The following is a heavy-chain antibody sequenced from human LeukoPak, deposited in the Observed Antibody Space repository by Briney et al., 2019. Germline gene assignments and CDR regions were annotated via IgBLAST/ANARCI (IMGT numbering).Heavy chain of an antibody. J-gene: IGHJ5*02. CDR2: IYSGGTT. CDR3: ARHDSWAGWFDR. CDR1: GFTVSDNY. D-gene: IGHD3-22*01. Sequence: GGSLRLSCAASGFTVSDNYMSWVRQAPGKGLEWVSVIYSGGTTYSADSVKGRFTIFRDNSKNTLYLQMNSLRAEDTAVYYCARHDSWAGWFDRWGQGTLVAVSS. V-gene: IGHV3-53*01.